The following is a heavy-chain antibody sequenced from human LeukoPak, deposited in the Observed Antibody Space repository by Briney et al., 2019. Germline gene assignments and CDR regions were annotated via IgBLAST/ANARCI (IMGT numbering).Heavy chain of an antibody. V-gene: IGHV3-74*01. CDR3: AAQGGFGEFLTAYYYYYGMDV. D-gene: IGHD3-10*01. CDR1: GFTFSSYW. CDR2: INSDGSST. J-gene: IGHJ6*02. Sequence: GGSLRLSCAASGFTFSSYWMHWVRQAPGKGLVWVSRINSDGSSTSYADSVKGRFTISRDNAKNTLYLQMNSLRAEDTAVYYCAAQGGFGEFLTAYYYYYGMDVRGQGTTVTVSS.